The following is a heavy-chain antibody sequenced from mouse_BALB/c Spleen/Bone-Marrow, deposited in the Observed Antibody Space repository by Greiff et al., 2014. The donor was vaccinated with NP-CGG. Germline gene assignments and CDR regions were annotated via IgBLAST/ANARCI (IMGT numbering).Heavy chain of an antibody. Sequence: QVQLQQSGAELVMPGASVKMSCKASGYTFTDYWMHWVKQRPGQGLEWIGAIDTSDSYTSYNQKFKGKATLTVDESSSTAYMQLSSLTSEDSAVYYCARGYYYGCLYYFDYWGQGTTLTVPS. J-gene: IGHJ2*01. CDR1: GYTFTDYW. V-gene: IGHV1-69*01. CDR3: ARGYYYGCLYYFDY. CDR2: IDTSDSYT. D-gene: IGHD1-2*01.